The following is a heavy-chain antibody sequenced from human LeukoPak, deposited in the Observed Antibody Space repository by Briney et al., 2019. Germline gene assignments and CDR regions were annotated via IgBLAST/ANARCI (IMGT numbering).Heavy chain of an antibody. CDR1: GGSFSGYY. CDR3: AREGVYYDILAAYYRPYYFDF. Sequence: NTSETLSLTCAVYGGSFSGYYWSWIRQPPGKGLEWIGEIHHSGSTNYNPSLKSRLTISVDTSKNQFSLKLSSVTAADTAVYYCAREGVYYDILAAYYRPYYFDFWGQGTLVTVYS. V-gene: IGHV4-34*01. CDR2: IHHSGST. J-gene: IGHJ4*02. D-gene: IGHD3-9*01.